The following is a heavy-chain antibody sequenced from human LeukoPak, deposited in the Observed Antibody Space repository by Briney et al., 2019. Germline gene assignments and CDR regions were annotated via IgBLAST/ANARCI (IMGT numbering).Heavy chain of an antibody. Sequence: KPSETLSLTCAVSADSFSSHYWSWIRQPPGKGLEWSGYISYIGSTNYNPSLKSRVTISIDTSKNQFSLKLSSVTAADTAVYYCARDLITVTKGFDIWGQGTVVSVSS. CDR3: ARDLITVTKGFDI. V-gene: IGHV4-59*11. D-gene: IGHD4-17*01. CDR2: ISYIGST. J-gene: IGHJ3*02. CDR1: ADSFSSHY.